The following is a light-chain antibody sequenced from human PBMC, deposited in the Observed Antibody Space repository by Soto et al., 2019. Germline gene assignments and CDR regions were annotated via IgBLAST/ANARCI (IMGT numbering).Light chain of an antibody. Sequence: XPGERATLSCRASQSVSSTYLAWYQQKPGQAPRLLXYGASXRATGIPDRFSGSGSGTDFTLTISRLEPEDFAVYYCQQYESSPTTFGGGTKVEIK. CDR2: GAS. V-gene: IGKV3-20*01. J-gene: IGKJ4*01. CDR3: QQYESSPTT. CDR1: QSVSSTY.